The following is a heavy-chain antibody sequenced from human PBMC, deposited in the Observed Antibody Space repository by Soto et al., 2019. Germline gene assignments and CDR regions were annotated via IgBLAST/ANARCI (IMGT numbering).Heavy chain of an antibody. V-gene: IGHV1-18*01. CDR2: ISAYNGNT. CDR1: GYTFTSYG. CDR3: ARGLSSWSCGHDAFDI. D-gene: IGHD6-13*01. J-gene: IGHJ3*02. Sequence: QVQLVQSGAEVKKPGASVKVSCKASGYTFTSYGISWVRQAPGQGLEWMGWISAYNGNTNYAQKLHGIVTMTTDTYTRSAYMELRILGSDDTAEYYCARGLSSWSCGHDAFDIWGQGTMVTVSS.